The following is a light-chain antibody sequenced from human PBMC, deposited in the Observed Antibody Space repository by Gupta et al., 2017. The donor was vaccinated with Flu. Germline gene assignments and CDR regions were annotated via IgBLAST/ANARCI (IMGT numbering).Light chain of an antibody. Sequence: EVVLTQSPATLSLSPGERATLSCRASQSVSSYLAWYQQKPGQAPRLLIYAASHRAPGIPARFSGSGSETDFTLTISSREPEDFAIYYCQQRSNWPSITFGQGTRVEIK. CDR3: QQRSNWPSIT. CDR2: AAS. V-gene: IGKV3-11*01. J-gene: IGKJ5*01. CDR1: QSVSSY.